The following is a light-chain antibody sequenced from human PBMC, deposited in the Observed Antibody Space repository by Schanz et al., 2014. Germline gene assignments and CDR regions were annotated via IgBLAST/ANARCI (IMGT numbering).Light chain of an antibody. CDR3: QQYGSSPYT. CDR1: QSVKNHY. Sequence: EIVLTQSPGSLSLSPGERVTLSCRASQSVKNHYLAWYQQKPGQAPRLLIYDASSRATGIPDRFSGSGSGTDFTLTISRLEPEDFAVYYCQQYGSSPYTFGQGTKLEIK. CDR2: DAS. J-gene: IGKJ2*01. V-gene: IGKV3-20*01.